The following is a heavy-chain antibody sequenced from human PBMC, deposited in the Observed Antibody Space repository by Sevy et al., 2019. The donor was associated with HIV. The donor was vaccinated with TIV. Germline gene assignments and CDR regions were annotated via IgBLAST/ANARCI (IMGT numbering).Heavy chain of an antibody. CDR3: ARVAAAGDYYYYGMDV. Sequence: GGSLRLSCAASGFTFSSYSMNWVRQAPGKGLEWVSSISSSSSYIYYAGSVKGRFTISRDNAKNSLYLQMNSLRAEDTAVYYCARVAAAGDYYYYGMDVWGQGTSVTVSS. J-gene: IGHJ6*02. CDR2: ISSSSSYI. CDR1: GFTFSSYS. V-gene: IGHV3-21*01. D-gene: IGHD6-13*01.